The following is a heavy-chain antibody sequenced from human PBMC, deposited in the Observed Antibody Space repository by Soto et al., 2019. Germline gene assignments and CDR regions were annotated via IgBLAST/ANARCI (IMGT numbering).Heavy chain of an antibody. CDR2: FLPLFGTT. CDR3: ARDHWDYDSSYYQLQF. J-gene: IGHJ4*02. Sequence: SVKVSCKASGFTCNNSAFSWVRQAPGQGLEWMGGFLPLFGTTNHAQKFQGRLSITADESTSTAYMHLSSLRSEDTAIYYCARDHWDYDSSYYQLQFWGQGTRVTVSS. CDR1: GFTCNNSA. V-gene: IGHV1-69*13. D-gene: IGHD3-22*01.